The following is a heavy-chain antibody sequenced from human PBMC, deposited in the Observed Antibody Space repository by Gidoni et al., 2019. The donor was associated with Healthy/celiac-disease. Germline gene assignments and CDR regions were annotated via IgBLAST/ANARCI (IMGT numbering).Heavy chain of an antibody. Sequence: QVQLVQSGAEVKKPGSSVKVSCKASGGTFSSYAISWVRQAPGQGLEWMGGIIPIFGTANYAQKFQGRVTITADESTSTAYMELSSLRSEDTAVYYCAREGEMATIKEGNWFDPWGQGTLVTVSS. CDR3: AREGEMATIKEGNWFDP. D-gene: IGHD5-12*01. V-gene: IGHV1-69*01. J-gene: IGHJ5*02. CDR1: GGTFSSYA. CDR2: IIPIFGTA.